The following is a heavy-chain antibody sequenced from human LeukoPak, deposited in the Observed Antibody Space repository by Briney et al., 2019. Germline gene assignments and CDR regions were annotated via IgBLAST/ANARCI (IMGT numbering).Heavy chain of an antibody. V-gene: IGHV3-66*01. CDR2: ISGGGGT. Sequence: PGGSLRLSCAASGFTLSNNFMSGVRQAPRQGLEWVSLISGGGGTYYAASVNGRFTISRGNSENSLYLQMNSLRPEDTAAYYCARVVDSTRAFHVWGQGTLVTVSS. D-gene: IGHD2-21*01. CDR3: ARVVDSTRAFHV. J-gene: IGHJ3*01. CDR1: GFTLSNNF.